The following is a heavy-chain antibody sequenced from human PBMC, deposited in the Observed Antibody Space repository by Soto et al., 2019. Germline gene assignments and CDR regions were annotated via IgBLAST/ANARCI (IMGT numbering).Heavy chain of an antibody. CDR2: ISYDGSNK. CDR3: GRCSSTSCHLGSDY. D-gene: IGHD2-2*01. Sequence: ALRLSCAASGFTFSSYAMNWVRQAPGKGLEWVALISYDGSNKYYADSVKGRFTISRDSSKNTLYLQMKSLRAADTAVYYCGRCSSTSCHLGSDYWGQGTLVTVSS. CDR1: GFTFSSYA. J-gene: IGHJ4*02. V-gene: IGHV3-30-3*01.